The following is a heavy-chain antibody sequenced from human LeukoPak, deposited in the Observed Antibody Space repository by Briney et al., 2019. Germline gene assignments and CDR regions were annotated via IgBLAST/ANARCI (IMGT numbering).Heavy chain of an antibody. D-gene: IGHD1-14*01. CDR2: INHSGST. Sequence: PSETLSLTCAVYGGSFSGYYWGWIRQPPGKGLEWIGEINHSGSTNYNPSLKSRVTISVDASKNQFSLKLSSVTAADTAVYYCARDRNWNHNYYYYGMDVWGQGTTVTVSS. V-gene: IGHV4-34*01. CDR3: ARDRNWNHNYYYYGMDV. J-gene: IGHJ6*02. CDR1: GGSFSGYY.